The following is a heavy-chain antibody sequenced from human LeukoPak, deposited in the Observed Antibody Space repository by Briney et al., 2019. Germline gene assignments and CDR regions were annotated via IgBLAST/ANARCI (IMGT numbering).Heavy chain of an antibody. CDR1: GGSISSSSFY. CDR3: ARGARITMVRGVITTLDY. CDR2: IYFSGST. Sequence: SETLSLTCTVSGGSISSSSFYWGWIRQPPGTGLVWLGCIYFSGSTYYNPSLKSRVTISVDTSKNQFSLKLSSVTAADTAVYYCARGARITMVRGVITTLDYWGQGTLVTVSS. J-gene: IGHJ4*02. V-gene: IGHV4-39*01. D-gene: IGHD3-10*01.